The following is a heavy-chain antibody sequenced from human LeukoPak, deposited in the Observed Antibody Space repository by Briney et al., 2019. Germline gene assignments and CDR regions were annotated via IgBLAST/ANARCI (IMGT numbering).Heavy chain of an antibody. J-gene: IGHJ4*02. CDR1: GGSFSGYY. Sequence: SETLSLTCAVYGGSFSGYYWSWIRQPPGKGLEWIGEINHSGSTNYNPSLKSRVTISVDTSKNQFSLKLSSVTAADTAVYYCARDTAMGHVDYWGQGTLVTVSS. CDR2: INHSGST. V-gene: IGHV4-34*01. CDR3: ARDTAMGHVDY. D-gene: IGHD5-18*01.